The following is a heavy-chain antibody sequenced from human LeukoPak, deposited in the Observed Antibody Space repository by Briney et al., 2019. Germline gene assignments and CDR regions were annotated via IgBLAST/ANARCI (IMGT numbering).Heavy chain of an antibody. CDR2: ISSSASTI. CDR1: GFTFSDYY. V-gene: IGHV3-11*01. CDR3: ARAAVTEAFDI. D-gene: IGHD4-17*01. J-gene: IGHJ3*02. Sequence: GGSLRLSCAASGFTFSDYYMSWIRQAPGKGLEWLSYISSSASTIYYADSVKGRFTISRDNAKNSLYLQMNSLRAEDTAVYYCARAAVTEAFDIWGQGTMVTVSS.